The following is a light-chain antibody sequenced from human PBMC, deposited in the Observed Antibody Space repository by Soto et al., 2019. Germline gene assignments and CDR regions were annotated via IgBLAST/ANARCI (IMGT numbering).Light chain of an antibody. Sequence: EIVLTQSPGTLSLSPGERATLYCRASQSVGSNYLAWYQQKPGQAPRVLIYGASSRATGIPDRFSGSGSGADFTLTISILEPEDFAVYYCQQYTTSPVTCGPGTKVDIK. CDR2: GAS. CDR3: QQYTTSPVT. CDR1: QSVGSNY. J-gene: IGKJ3*01. V-gene: IGKV3-20*01.